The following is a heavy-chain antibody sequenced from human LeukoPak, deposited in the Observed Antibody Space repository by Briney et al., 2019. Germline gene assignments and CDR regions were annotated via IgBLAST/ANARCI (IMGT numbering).Heavy chain of an antibody. Sequence: SGGSLRLSCAASGFTFRNYWMHWVRQAPGRGPVWVSGINRDGTTTSYADSVKGRFTISRDNAKNTLYLQMNSLRAEDTAVYYCSIRWVWSRPDPADDAFDIWGQGTMVTVPS. D-gene: IGHD2-21*01. CDR3: SIRWVWSRPDPADDAFDI. J-gene: IGHJ3*02. V-gene: IGHV3-74*01. CDR2: INRDGTTT. CDR1: GFTFRNYW.